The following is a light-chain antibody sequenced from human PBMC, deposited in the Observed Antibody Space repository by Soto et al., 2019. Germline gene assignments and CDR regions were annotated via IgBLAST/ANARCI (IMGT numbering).Light chain of an antibody. CDR1: QSISNY. J-gene: IGKJ5*01. CDR3: QQSYNTRYT. CDR2: ATS. V-gene: IGKV1-39*01. Sequence: DIQMTQSPSTLSASVGDRVTITCRASQSISNYLNWYQHKPGKAHKXLISATSSLQSGVPSRFSGSGSGADGTITISSLQPEDFETYYGQQSYNTRYTFGQGTRLEIK.